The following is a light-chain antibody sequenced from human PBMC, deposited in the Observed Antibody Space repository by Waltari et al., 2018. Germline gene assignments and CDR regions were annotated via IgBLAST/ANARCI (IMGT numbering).Light chain of an antibody. J-gene: IGKJ1*01. CDR2: DGS. CDR3: QQRTGNVWT. V-gene: IGKV3-11*01. Sequence: DIVLTPSPATLSLSPGERATLSCRASQSLSTYLAWYQQKPGQAPRLLIYDGSNRAIGIPARFSGSGSGTDFTLTISSLEPEDFAVYYSQQRTGNVWTFGQGTKVEI. CDR1: QSLSTY.